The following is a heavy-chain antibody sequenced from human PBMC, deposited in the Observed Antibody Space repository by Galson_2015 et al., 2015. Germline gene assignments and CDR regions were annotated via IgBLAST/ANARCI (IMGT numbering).Heavy chain of an antibody. CDR2: IYPGDSDT. V-gene: IGHV5-51*01. Sequence: QSGAEVKKPGESLKISCKGSGYSFTSYWIGWVRQMPGKGLEWMGIIYPGDSDTRYSPSFQGQVTISADKSISTAYLQWSSLKASDTAMYYCARHAQMHSGSYYGGDYWGQGTLVTVSS. J-gene: IGHJ4*02. CDR1: GYSFTSYW. CDR3: ARHAQMHSGSYYGGDY. D-gene: IGHD1-26*01.